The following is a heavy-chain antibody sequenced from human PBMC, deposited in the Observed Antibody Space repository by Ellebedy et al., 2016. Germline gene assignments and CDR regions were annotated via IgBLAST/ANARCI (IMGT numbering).Heavy chain of an antibody. Sequence: GESLKISCKGSGYSFSTYWIGWVRQLPGKGLEWMGLIYPGDSDTRYSPPFQGQVSLSADRSASTAYLHWNSLKASDTAMYFCAKGLDHYGDYDFWGQGTLLTVSS. V-gene: IGHV5-51*01. CDR2: IYPGDSDT. J-gene: IGHJ5*01. CDR1: GYSFSTYW. D-gene: IGHD4-17*01. CDR3: AKGLDHYGDYDF.